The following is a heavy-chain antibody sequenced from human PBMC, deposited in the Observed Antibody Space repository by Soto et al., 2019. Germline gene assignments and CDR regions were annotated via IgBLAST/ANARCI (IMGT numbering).Heavy chain of an antibody. CDR1: GYTFTSYG. Sequence: QVQLVESGAEVKKPGASVKVSCKASGYTFTSYGISWVRQAPGQGLEWMGWISAYNGNTNYAQKLQGRVTMTTDTSTSTAYTELRSLRSDDTAVYYCASLASYSSGWYYFDYWGQGTLVTVSS. J-gene: IGHJ4*02. D-gene: IGHD6-19*01. CDR2: ISAYNGNT. V-gene: IGHV1-18*01. CDR3: ASLASYSSGWYYFDY.